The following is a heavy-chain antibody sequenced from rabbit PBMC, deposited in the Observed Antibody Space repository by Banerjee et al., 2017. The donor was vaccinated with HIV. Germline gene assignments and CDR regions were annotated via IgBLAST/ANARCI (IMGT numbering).Heavy chain of an antibody. J-gene: IGHJ6*01. CDR2: IYTGSIGTT. CDR3: ARDLAGVIGWNFNF. CDR1: GFSFSTSYW. V-gene: IGHV1S45*01. D-gene: IGHD4-1*01. Sequence: QEHLEESGGDLVKPEGSLTLTCTASGFSFSTSYWICWVRQAPGKGLEWIACIYTGSIGTTAYASWAKGRFTISKTSSTTVTLQMTSLTAADTATYFCARDLAGVIGWNFNFWGQGTLVTVS.